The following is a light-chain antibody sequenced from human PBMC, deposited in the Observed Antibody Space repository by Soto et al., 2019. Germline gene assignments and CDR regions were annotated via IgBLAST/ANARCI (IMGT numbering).Light chain of an antibody. CDR2: EVS. CDR1: SGDVGGYNY. Sequence: QSALTQPASVSGSPGQSITISCTGTSGDVGGYNYVSWYQQRPGKAPKLMIYEVSNRPSGVSNRFSGSKSGNTASLTISGLQAEDEADYYCSSYTSSSTYVFGTGTKVTVL. CDR3: SSYTSSSTYV. J-gene: IGLJ1*01. V-gene: IGLV2-14*01.